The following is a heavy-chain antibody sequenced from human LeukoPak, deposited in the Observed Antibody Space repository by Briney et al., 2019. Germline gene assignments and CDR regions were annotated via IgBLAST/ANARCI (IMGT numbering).Heavy chain of an antibody. CDR3: LRDLNWSLDQ. J-gene: IGHJ4*02. D-gene: IGHD1-20*01. CDR1: GFTFINYA. V-gene: IGHV3-23*01. Sequence: GGSLRLSCAASGFTFINYALTWVRQAPGKGLEWVSTISNTGISTYYADSVKGRFTISRDNSRNTLYLQMNSLRAEDTAVYYCLRDLNWSLDQWGQGTLVTVSS. CDR2: ISNTGIST.